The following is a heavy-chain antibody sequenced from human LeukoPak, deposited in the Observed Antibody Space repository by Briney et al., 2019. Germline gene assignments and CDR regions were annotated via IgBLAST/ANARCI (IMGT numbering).Heavy chain of an antibody. CDR2: IYSSGTT. CDR1: GGSISGYY. Sequence: SETLSLTCTVSGGSISGYYWSWIRQPPGKGLEWIGYIYSSGTTNYNPSLKSQITISLDTSKNQFSLKLSSVTAADTAVYYCAXDANYXDSDAYYDALDIWGQGTLVTVSS. J-gene: IGHJ3*02. V-gene: IGHV4-59*01. D-gene: IGHD3-16*01. CDR3: AXDANYXDSDAYYDALDI.